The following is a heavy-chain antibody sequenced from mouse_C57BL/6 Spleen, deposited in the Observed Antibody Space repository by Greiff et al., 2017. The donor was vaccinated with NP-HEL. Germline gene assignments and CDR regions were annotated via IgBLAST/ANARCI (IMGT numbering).Heavy chain of an antibody. CDR1: GFTFSSYA. CDR3: AREDYYGYAMDY. J-gene: IGHJ4*01. CDR2: ISDGGSYT. V-gene: IGHV5-4*01. Sequence: EVQLQQSGGGLVKPGGSLKLSCAASGFTFSSYAMSWVRQTPEKRLEWVATISDGGSYTYYPDNVKGRFTISRDNAKNNLYLQMSHLKSEDTAMYYCAREDYYGYAMDYWGQGTSVTVSS. D-gene: IGHD2-1*01.